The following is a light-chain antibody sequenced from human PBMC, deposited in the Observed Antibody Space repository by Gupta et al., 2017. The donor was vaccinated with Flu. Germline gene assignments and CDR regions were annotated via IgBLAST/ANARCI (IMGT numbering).Light chain of an antibody. CDR2: LGS. J-gene: IGKJ1*01. V-gene: IGKV2-28*01. Sequence: TVTTQSSLFLPVTPGEPAAISCRTSQSLLHSNGYNYLDWYLQKPGQSPQLLIYLGSNRASGVPDRFSGSGSGTDFTLKISRVEAEDVGVYYCMQALQTPPTFGQGTKVEIK. CDR1: QSLLHSNGYNY. CDR3: MQALQTPPT.